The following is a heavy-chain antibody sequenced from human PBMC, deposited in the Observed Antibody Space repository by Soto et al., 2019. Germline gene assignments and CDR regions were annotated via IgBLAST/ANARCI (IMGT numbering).Heavy chain of an antibody. V-gene: IGHV1-69*01. D-gene: IGHD5-12*01. CDR1: GGTFSSYA. CDR2: IIPIFGTA. J-gene: IGHJ6*03. Sequence: ASVKVSCKASGGTFSSYAISWVRQAPGQGLEWMGGIIPIFGTANYAQKFQGRVTITADESTSTAYMELSSLRSEDTAVYYCARGSGYDYYYYYYMDVWGKGTTVTVSS. CDR3: ARGSGYDYYYYYYMDV.